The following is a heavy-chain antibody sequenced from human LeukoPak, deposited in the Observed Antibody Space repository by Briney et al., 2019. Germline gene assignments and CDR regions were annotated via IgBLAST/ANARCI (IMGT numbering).Heavy chain of an antibody. CDR1: GFTVSSNY. D-gene: IGHD3-9*01. Sequence: GGSLRLSCAASGFTVSSNYMSWVRQAPGKGLEWVSVIYSGGSTYYADSAKGRFTISRDNSKNTLYLQMNSLRAEDTAVYYCARILRYFDWFLDYWGQGTLVTVSS. J-gene: IGHJ4*02. V-gene: IGHV3-66*01. CDR2: IYSGGST. CDR3: ARILRYFDWFLDY.